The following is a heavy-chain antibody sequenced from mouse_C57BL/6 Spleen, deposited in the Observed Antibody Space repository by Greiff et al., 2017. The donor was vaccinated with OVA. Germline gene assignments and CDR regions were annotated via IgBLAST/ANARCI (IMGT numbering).Heavy chain of an antibody. D-gene: IGHD2-4*01. CDR2: IRSKSNNYAT. CDR3: VYDYDRAWFAY. V-gene: IGHV10-1*01. CDR1: GFSFNTYA. Sequence: GGGLVQPKGSLKLSCAASGFSFNTYAMNWVRQAPGKGLEWVARIRSKSNNYATYYADSVKDRFTISRDDSESMLYLQMNNLKTEDTAMYYCVYDYDRAWFAYWGQGTLVTVSA. J-gene: IGHJ3*01.